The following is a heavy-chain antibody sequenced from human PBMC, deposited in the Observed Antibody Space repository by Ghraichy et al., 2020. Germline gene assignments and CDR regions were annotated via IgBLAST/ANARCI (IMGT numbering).Heavy chain of an antibody. Sequence: SETLSLTCTVSGGSISSYYWSWIRQPPGKGLEWIGYIYYSGSTNYNPSLKSRVTISVDTSKNQFSLKLSSVTAADTAVYYCAREGKGRTLNWFDPWGQGTLVTVSS. CDR3: AREGKGRTLNWFDP. CDR1: GGSISSYY. V-gene: IGHV4-59*01. CDR2: IYYSGST. D-gene: IGHD3-10*01. J-gene: IGHJ5*02.